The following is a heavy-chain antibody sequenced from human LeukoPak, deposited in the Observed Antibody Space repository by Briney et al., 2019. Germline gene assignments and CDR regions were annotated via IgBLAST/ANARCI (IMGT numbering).Heavy chain of an antibody. CDR1: GFSVSSNC. J-gene: IGHJ4*02. V-gene: IGHV3-66*01. CDR3: ARDSHKGF. Sequence: GGSLRLSCAVSGFSVSSNCMSWVRQAPGKGLEWVSVIYSGGGIYYADSVKGRFTSSRDSSKNMMYLQLNSLRVEDTAVYFCARDSHKGFWGQGALVTVSS. CDR2: IYSGGGI.